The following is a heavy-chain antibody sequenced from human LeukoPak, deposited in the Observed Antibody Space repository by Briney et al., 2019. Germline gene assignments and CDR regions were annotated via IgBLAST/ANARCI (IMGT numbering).Heavy chain of an antibody. J-gene: IGHJ4*02. CDR3: ARSWGSTTSSDY. D-gene: IGHD2/OR15-2a*01. CDR2: IYSGGST. CDR1: GFTVSSNY. Sequence: GGSLRLSCAASGFTVSSNYMSWVRQAPGKGLEWVSVIYSGGSTYYADSVEGRFTISRDNSKNTLYLQMNSLRAEDTAVYYCARSWGSTTSSDYWGQGTLVTVSS. V-gene: IGHV3-53*01.